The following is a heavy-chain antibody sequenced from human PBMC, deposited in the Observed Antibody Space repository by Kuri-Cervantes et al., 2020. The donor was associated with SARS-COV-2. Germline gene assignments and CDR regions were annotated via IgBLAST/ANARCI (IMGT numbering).Heavy chain of an antibody. CDR2: INPNSGGT. CDR1: GYTFTGYY. CDR3: ASSRITMFGVVITHWFDP. J-gene: IGHJ5*02. Sequence: ASVKVSCKASGYTFTGYYMHWVRQAPGQGLEWMGWINPNSGGTNYAQKFQGRVTMTRDTSISTAYMELSRLRSDDTAVYYCASSRITMFGVVITHWFDPWGQGTLVTVSS. D-gene: IGHD3-3*01. V-gene: IGHV1-2*02.